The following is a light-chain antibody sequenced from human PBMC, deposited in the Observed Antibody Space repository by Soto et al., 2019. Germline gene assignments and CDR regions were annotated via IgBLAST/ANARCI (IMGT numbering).Light chain of an antibody. CDR2: DAS. V-gene: IGKV3-11*01. Sequence: EIVLTQSPATLSLSPGERATLSCRASQSVSRFLAWYQHKPGQAPRLLISDASNRATGIPARFSGSGSGTEFTLTISSLEPEDFAVYYCQQRSDWPLYTFGQGTKLEMK. CDR3: QQRSDWPLYT. CDR1: QSVSRF. J-gene: IGKJ2*01.